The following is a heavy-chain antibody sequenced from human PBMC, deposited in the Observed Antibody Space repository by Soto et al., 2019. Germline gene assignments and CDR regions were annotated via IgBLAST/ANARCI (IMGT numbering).Heavy chain of an antibody. CDR2: INPSGGST. Sequence: ASVKVSCKASGYTFTSYYMHWVRQAPGQGLEWMGIINPSGGSTSYAQKFQGRVTMTRDTSTSTVYMELSSLRSEDTAVYYCARDLGGYYYDSGGYSTNYFDYWGQGTLVTVSS. CDR3: ARDLGGYYYDSGGYSTNYFDY. D-gene: IGHD3-22*01. CDR1: GYTFTSYY. J-gene: IGHJ4*02. V-gene: IGHV1-46*01.